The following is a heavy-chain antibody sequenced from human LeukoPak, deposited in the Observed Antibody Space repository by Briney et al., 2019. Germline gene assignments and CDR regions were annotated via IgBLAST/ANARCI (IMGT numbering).Heavy chain of an antibody. V-gene: IGHV1-2*02. Sequence: ASVKVSCKASGYTFTSYGISWVRQAPGQGLEWMGWINPNSGGTNYAQKFQGRVTMTRDTSISTAYMELSRLRSDDTAVYYCARDSGKEGRHLYWGQGTLVTVSS. J-gene: IGHJ4*02. CDR2: INPNSGGT. CDR1: GYTFTSYG. D-gene: IGHD4-23*01. CDR3: ARDSGKEGRHLY.